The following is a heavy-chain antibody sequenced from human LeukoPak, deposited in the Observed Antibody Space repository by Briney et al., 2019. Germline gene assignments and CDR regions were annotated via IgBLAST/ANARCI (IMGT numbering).Heavy chain of an antibody. CDR2: ISGSGGST. CDR1: SYIFCSYA. D-gene: IGHD2-15*01. CDR3: AKVDGGGSCYSVCSYGMDV. J-gene: IGHJ6*02. Sequence: GGSLRLSCAASSYIFCSYAMSCAPQAPGKGLEWVTAISGSGGSTYDTDSEKGRFSIPRDNSKNTLYPQMNSLRAEVTAVYYCAKVDGGGSCYSVCSYGMDVWGQGTTVTVSS. V-gene: IGHV3-23*01.